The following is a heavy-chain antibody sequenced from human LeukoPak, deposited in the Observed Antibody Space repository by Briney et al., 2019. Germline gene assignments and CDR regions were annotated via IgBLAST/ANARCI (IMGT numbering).Heavy chain of an antibody. V-gene: IGHV3-7*03. Sequence: PGGSLRLSCAASGFIFGKYWMSWVRQAPGKGLEWVANIKLDGSEKNYVDSVKGRFTISRDNTKNSLYLQMNSLRAEDTAVFYCARDQYDTWSRRGNFDSWGQGTLVTVSS. CDR1: GFIFGKYW. J-gene: IGHJ4*02. D-gene: IGHD3-3*01. CDR2: IKLDGSEK. CDR3: ARDQYDTWSRRGNFDS.